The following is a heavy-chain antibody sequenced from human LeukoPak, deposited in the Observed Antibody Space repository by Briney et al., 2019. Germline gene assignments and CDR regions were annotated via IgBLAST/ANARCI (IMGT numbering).Heavy chain of an antibody. V-gene: IGHV3-64*01. CDR2: ISSNGGST. Sequence: GGSLRLSCAASGFTFSSYAMHWVRQAPGKGLEYVSAISSNGGSTYYANSVKSRFTISRDNSKNTLYLQMGSLRAEDMAVYYCARVVQWLAYFDYWGQGTLVTVSS. J-gene: IGHJ4*02. CDR3: ARVVQWLAYFDY. CDR1: GFTFSSYA. D-gene: IGHD6-19*01.